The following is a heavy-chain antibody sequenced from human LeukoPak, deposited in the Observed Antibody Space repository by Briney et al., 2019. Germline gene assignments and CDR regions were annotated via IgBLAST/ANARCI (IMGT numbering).Heavy chain of an antibody. D-gene: IGHD6-19*01. CDR2: ISAYNGHT. CDR1: GYIFTNYG. V-gene: IGHV1-18*01. Sequence: ASVKVSCKASGYIFTNYGVSWVRQAPGQGLQWMGWISAYNGHTSYAQKFQGRVTMTADTSTTTAHMELRSLTSDDTALYFCARDLRTRIQGTAQWGYWGQGTLVTVSS. J-gene: IGHJ4*02. CDR3: ARDLRTRIQGTAQWGY.